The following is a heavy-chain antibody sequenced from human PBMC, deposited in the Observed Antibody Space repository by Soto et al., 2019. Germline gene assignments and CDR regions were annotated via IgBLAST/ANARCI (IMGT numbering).Heavy chain of an antibody. J-gene: IGHJ6*01. Sequence: PGGSLRLSCAASGFTFSSYSMNWVRQAPGKGLEWVSSISSSSSYIYYADSVKGRFTISRDNAKNSLYLQMNSLRAEDTAVYYCARPLEQHQLGFGMDVWGQGSPVTVSS. CDR1: GFTFSSYS. V-gene: IGHV3-21*01. CDR3: ARPLEQHQLGFGMDV. CDR2: ISSSSSYI. D-gene: IGHD6-13*01.